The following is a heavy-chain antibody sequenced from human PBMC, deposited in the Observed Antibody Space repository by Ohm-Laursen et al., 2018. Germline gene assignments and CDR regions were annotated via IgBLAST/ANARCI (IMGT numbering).Heavy chain of an antibody. J-gene: IGHJ4*02. CDR1: GFTFSSYG. CDR2: ISYDGSNK. Sequence: SLRLSCAATGFTFSSYGMHWVRQAPGKGLEWVAVISYDGSNKYYADSVTGRFTISRDNSKNTLYLQMNSLRAEDAAVYYCARSGRTYSDSPYYFDYWGQGTLVTVSS. CDR3: ARSGRTYSDSPYYFDY. D-gene: IGHD2-21*01. V-gene: IGHV3-30*03.